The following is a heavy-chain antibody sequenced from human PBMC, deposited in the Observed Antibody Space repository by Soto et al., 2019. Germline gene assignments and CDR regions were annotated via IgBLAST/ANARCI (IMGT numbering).Heavy chain of an antibody. J-gene: IGHJ6*03. CDR1: GGSISSYY. CDR3: ARHVDVVVPAAEDYYYYMDV. Sequence: SETLSLTCTVSGGSISSYYWSWIRQPPGKGLEWIGYIYYSGSTNYNPSLKSRVTISVDTSKNQFSLKLSSVTAADTAVYYCARHVDVVVPAAEDYYYYMDVWGKGTTVTVSS. CDR2: IYYSGST. V-gene: IGHV4-59*01. D-gene: IGHD2-2*01.